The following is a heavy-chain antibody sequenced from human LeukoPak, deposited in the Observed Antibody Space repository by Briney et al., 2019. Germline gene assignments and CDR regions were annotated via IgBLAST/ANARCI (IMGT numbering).Heavy chain of an antibody. D-gene: IGHD6-6*01. CDR3: ASSYSSSVGY. CDR2: IYYSGST. V-gene: IGHV4-39*01. Sequence: SETLSLTCTASGGSISSSSYYWGWIRQPPGKGLEWIGSIYYSGSTYYNPSLKSRVTISVDTSKNQFSLKLSSVTAADTAVYYCASSYSSSVGYWGQGTLVTVSS. J-gene: IGHJ4*02. CDR1: GGSISSSSYY.